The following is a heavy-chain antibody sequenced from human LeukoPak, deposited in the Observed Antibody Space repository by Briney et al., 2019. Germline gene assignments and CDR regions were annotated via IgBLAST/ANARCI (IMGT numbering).Heavy chain of an antibody. D-gene: IGHD6-25*01. CDR3: ARERAGQRPRPLLSYYYMDV. CDR2: ISWNSGNI. CDR1: GFTFDDYA. V-gene: IGHV3-9*01. Sequence: GGSLRLSCAASGFTFDDYAMHSVRQAPGKGLEWVSGISWNSGNIDYADSVKGGFTFSRDNAKNSLYQQMNSLRAEDTAVYYCARERAGQRPRPLLSYYYMDVWGKGTTVTMSS. J-gene: IGHJ6*03.